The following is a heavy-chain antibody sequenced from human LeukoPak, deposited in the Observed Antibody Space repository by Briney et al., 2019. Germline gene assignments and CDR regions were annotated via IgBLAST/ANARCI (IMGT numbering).Heavy chain of an antibody. CDR2: INTKTGTP. CDR1: GYTFSRNA. J-gene: IGHJ3*02. V-gene: IGHV7-4-1*02. Sequence: ASVKVSCKSSGYTFSRNAINWVRQAPGQGLEWMGLINTKTGTPTYSQGFTGRFVFLLYIYVTTAYLQISNLKSGDTAVYYCARRSPSADAFDIWGQGTMVTVSS. CDR3: ARRSPSADAFDI.